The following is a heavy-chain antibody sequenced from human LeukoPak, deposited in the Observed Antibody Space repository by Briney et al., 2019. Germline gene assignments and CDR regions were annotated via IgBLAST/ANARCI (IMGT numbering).Heavy chain of an antibody. CDR2: VYYVGTS. Sequence: SETLSLTCTVSGDSINSHSYYWGWIRQPPGKGLEWIGSVYYVGTSYSNPSLKSRVAVFVDTSRDQFSLALSFVTAADTALYYCVRHISTNTGYFDSCGQGTLVSVSS. CDR3: VRHISTNTGYFDS. CDR1: GDSINSHSYY. J-gene: IGHJ4*02. D-gene: IGHD5-24*01. V-gene: IGHV4-39*01.